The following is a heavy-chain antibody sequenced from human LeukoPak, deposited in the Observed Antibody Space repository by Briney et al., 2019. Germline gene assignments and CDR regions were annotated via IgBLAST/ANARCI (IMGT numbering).Heavy chain of an antibody. CDR3: ARDPGYCGGDCYSKFDY. V-gene: IGHV3-21*01. D-gene: IGHD2-21*02. CDR2: ISSSSSYI. Sequence: GGSLRLSCAASGFTFSSYSMNWVRQAPGKGLEWVSSISSSSSYIYYADSVKSRFTISRDNAKNSLYLQMNSLRAEDTAVYYCARDPGYCGGDCYSKFDYWGQGTLVTVSS. J-gene: IGHJ4*02. CDR1: GFTFSSYS.